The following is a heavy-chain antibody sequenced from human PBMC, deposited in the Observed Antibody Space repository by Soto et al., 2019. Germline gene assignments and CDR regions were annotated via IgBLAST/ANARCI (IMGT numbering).Heavy chain of an antibody. CDR1: GGTFSSDT. D-gene: IGHD5-18*01. CDR2: IVPIVGIA. V-gene: IGHV1-69*02. CDR3: ARGSHTAMVTGAMDV. Sequence: QVQLVQSGAEVKKPGSSVKVSCKASGGTFSSDTISWVRQAPGQGLEWMGRIVPIVGIADYAQKFQGRVTLTADKSTSTAYMELNSRRSEDTAVYYCARGSHTAMVTGAMDVWGQGTTVTVSS. J-gene: IGHJ6*02.